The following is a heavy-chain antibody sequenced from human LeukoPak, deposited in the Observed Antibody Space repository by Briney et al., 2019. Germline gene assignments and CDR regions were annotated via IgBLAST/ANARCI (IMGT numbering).Heavy chain of an antibody. J-gene: IGHJ5*02. CDR1: GFTFSDYY. CDR3: ARDWYCSSSICYTDRNWFDP. D-gene: IGHD2-2*02. V-gene: IGHV3-11*05. CDR2: ISTTSTYT. Sequence: PGGSLRLSCAASGFTFSDYYMSWIRQAPGKGLEWVSYISTTSTYTDYADSVKGRFTISRDNVKNLLYLQMNSLRPEDTAAYYCARDWYCSSSICYTDRNWFDPWGQGTLVTVPS.